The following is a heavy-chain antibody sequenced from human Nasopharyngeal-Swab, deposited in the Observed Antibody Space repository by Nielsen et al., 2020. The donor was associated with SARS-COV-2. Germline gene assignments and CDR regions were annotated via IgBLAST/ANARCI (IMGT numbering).Heavy chain of an antibody. V-gene: IGHV4-39*02. D-gene: IGHD4-17*01. Sequence: SETLSLTCTVSGGSISSSSYYWGWIRQPPGKGLEWIGSIYYSGSTYYNPSLKSRVTISVDTSKNQFSLKLSSVTAADTAVYYCARDHTLYGDYPPYYYGMYVWGQGTTVTVSS. CDR3: ARDHTLYGDYPPYYYGMYV. CDR1: GGSISSSSYY. CDR2: IYYSGST. J-gene: IGHJ6*02.